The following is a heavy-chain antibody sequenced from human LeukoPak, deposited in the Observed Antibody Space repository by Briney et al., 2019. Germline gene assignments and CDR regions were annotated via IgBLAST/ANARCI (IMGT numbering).Heavy chain of an antibody. D-gene: IGHD2-21*02. V-gene: IGHV3-30-3*01. CDR2: ISYDGSNK. CDR1: GFTFSSYA. J-gene: IGHJ6*02. CDR3: AKEHCGGDCYPGDYGMDV. Sequence: GGSLRLSCAASGFTFSSYAMHWVRQAPGKGLEWVAVISYDGSNKYYADSVKGRFTISRDNSKNTLYLQMNSLRAEDTAVYYCAKEHCGGDCYPGDYGMDVWGQGTTVTVSS.